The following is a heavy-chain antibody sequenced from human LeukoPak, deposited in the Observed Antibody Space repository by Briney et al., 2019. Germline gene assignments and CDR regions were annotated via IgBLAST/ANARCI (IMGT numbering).Heavy chain of an antibody. D-gene: IGHD3-10*01. CDR1: GYSFTNYW. CDR2: IYPGDADT. V-gene: IGHV5-51*01. Sequence: GESLKISCKGSGYSFTNYWIGWVRQMPGKGLEWMGIIYPGDADTRYSPSFQGQVTISADKSISTAYLQWSSLKASDTAMYYCARGDYGSGSYLNWFDPWGQGTLVTASS. J-gene: IGHJ5*02. CDR3: ARGDYGSGSYLNWFDP.